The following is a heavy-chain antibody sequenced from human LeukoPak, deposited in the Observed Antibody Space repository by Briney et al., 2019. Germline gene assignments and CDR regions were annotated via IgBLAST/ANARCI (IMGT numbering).Heavy chain of an antibody. Sequence: PGGSLRLSCAASGFTFSSYSMNWVRQAPGKGLEWVSGINWNGGSTGYADSVKGRFTISRDNAKNSLYLQMNSLRAEDTALYYCARVGDSVTFFDYWGQGTLVTVSS. CDR1: GFTFSSYS. D-gene: IGHD4-17*01. J-gene: IGHJ4*02. CDR2: INWNGGST. CDR3: ARVGDSVTFFDY. V-gene: IGHV3-20*04.